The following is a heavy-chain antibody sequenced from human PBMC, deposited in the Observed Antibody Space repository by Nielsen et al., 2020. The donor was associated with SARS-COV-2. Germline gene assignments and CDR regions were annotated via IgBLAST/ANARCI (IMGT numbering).Heavy chain of an antibody. Sequence: GGSLRLSCAASGSTFSTHAMHWVRQAPGKGLEWVAMIWRGGNYKFYPDSVGGRFTISRDDSKNLVSLQMESLRVEDTALYYCTRDPPDSGWALDYWGQGIPVTVSS. J-gene: IGHJ4*02. CDR1: GSTFSTHA. D-gene: IGHD6-19*01. CDR3: TRDPPDSGWALDY. CDR2: IWRGGNYK. V-gene: IGHV3-33*04.